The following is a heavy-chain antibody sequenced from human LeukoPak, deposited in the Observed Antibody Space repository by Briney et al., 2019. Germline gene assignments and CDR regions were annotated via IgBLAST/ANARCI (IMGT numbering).Heavy chain of an antibody. V-gene: IGHV3-74*01. J-gene: IGHJ4*02. CDR2: ISSDESRT. CDR3: ARVRAVAGTEVLYYFDY. Sequence: PGGSLRLSCAASGFTFSSYCMHWVRQAPGKWLVWVSRISSDESRTNYADSVKGRFTISRDNAKNTVYLQMNSLRAEDTAVYYCARVRAVAGTEVLYYFDYWGQGTLVTVSS. D-gene: IGHD6-19*01. CDR1: GFTFSSYC.